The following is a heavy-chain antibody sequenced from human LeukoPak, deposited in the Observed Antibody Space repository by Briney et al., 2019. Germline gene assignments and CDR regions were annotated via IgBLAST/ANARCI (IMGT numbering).Heavy chain of an antibody. J-gene: IGHJ4*02. CDR2: IYHTGSA. Sequence: SETLSLTCTVSGGSISSGGFYWSWIRQPPGKGLEWIGYIYHTGSAYYNPSLKSRVTISVDRSKNQVSPKLSSVAAADTAVYYCARGGSSSSYDFDYWGQGSLVTVSS. D-gene: IGHD6-6*01. CDR3: ARGGSSSSYDFDY. CDR1: GGSISSGGFY. V-gene: IGHV4-30-2*01.